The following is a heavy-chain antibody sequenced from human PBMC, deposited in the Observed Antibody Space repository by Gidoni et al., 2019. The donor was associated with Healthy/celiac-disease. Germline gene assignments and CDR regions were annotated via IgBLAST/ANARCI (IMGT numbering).Heavy chain of an antibody. Sequence: QVQLVQSGAEVKKPGASVKVSCQASGYTFTSYAMHWVRQAPGQRLEWMGWINAGNGNTKYSQKFQGRVTITRDTSASTADMELSSLRSEDTAVYYCARVVKNYDSSGYYSTLDYWGQGTLVTVSS. CDR3: ARVVKNYDSSGYYSTLDY. CDR1: GYTFTSYA. D-gene: IGHD3-22*01. V-gene: IGHV1-3*01. J-gene: IGHJ4*02. CDR2: INAGNGNT.